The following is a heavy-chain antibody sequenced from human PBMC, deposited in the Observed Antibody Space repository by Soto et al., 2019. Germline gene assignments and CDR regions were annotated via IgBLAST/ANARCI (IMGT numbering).Heavy chain of an antibody. J-gene: IGHJ4*02. D-gene: IGHD2-15*01. CDR1: GDTFSSYW. CDR3: ASQAGYCSGGSCYGSHY. V-gene: IGHV5-51*01. CDR2: MFLGGSDT. Sequence: GESLKISCQGSGDTFSSYWIGWVRQMPGKGLGWMGIMFLGGSDTRYSPSFQGRVNISADKSIRTAYLQWSSLKASDTAMYYCASQAGYCSGGSCYGSHYWGQGTLVTVSS.